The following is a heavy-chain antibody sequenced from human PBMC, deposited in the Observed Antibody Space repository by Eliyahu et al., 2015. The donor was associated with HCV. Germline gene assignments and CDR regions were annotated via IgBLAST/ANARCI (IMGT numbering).Heavy chain of an antibody. CDR3: ARITFSSDSGGFYGLGFDS. D-gene: IGHD3-22*01. Sequence: QITLKESGPTLVKPTQTLTLTCTFSGFSLSTSGVGGGWIRQPPGKALEWLALIYWDDDKRYSPSLKSRLTITKDTSKNQVVLTMTNMDPVDTATYHCARITFSSDSGGFYGLGFDSWGQGTLVTVSS. J-gene: IGHJ4*02. CDR1: GFSLSTSGVG. V-gene: IGHV2-5*02. CDR2: IYWDDDK.